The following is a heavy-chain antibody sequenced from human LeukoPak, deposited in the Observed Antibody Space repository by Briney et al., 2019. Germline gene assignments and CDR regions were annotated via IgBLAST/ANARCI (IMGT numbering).Heavy chain of an antibody. V-gene: IGHV1-3*01. CDR1: GYTFTSYA. D-gene: IGHD6-19*01. Sequence: GASVKVSCKASGYTFTSYAMHWVRQAPGQRLEWMGWINAGNGNTKYSQKFQVRVTITRDTSASTAYMELSSLRSEDTAVYYCARDPVAVAGRYYYYYGMDVWGKGTTVIVSS. CDR3: ARDPVAVAGRYYYYYGMDV. J-gene: IGHJ6*04. CDR2: INAGNGNT.